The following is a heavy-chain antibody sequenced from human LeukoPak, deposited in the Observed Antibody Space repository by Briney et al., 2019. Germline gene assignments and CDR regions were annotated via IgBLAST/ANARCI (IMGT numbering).Heavy chain of an antibody. V-gene: IGHV1-18*01. Sequence: ASVKVSCKASGYTFTSFGISWVRQAPGQGLEWMGWISPYNGNTNYAQKVQGRVTVTTDTSTSTAYMELRSLRSDDTAVYYCATCHCTYGVCYGECEYFQHWGQGTLVTVSS. D-gene: IGHD2-8*01. CDR2: ISPYNGNT. J-gene: IGHJ1*01. CDR3: ATCHCTYGVCYGECEYFQH. CDR1: GYTFTSFG.